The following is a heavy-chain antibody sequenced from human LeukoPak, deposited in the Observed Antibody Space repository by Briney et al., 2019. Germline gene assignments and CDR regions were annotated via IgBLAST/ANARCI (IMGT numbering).Heavy chain of an antibody. CDR3: ARLGDGYNLDY. D-gene: IGHD5-24*01. V-gene: IGHV1-69*02. Sequence: SVKVSCKASGGTFSSYTISWVRQAPGQGLEWMGRIIPILDIANYAQKFQGRVTITADKSTSTAYMELSSLRSEDTAVYYCARLGDGYNLDYWGQGTLVTVSS. J-gene: IGHJ4*02. CDR1: GGTFSSYT. CDR2: IIPILDIA.